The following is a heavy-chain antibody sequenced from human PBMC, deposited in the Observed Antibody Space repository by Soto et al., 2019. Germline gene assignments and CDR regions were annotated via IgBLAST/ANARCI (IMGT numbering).Heavy chain of an antibody. Sequence: ASVKVSCKASGYTFTNFGISWVRQAPGQGLEWMGWINAYNGNTNYAQMLQGRVTMTTDTSTSTAYMELRSLRSDDTAVYYCARGLTEMATLGWYYGMDVWGQGTTVTVSS. J-gene: IGHJ6*02. CDR1: GYTFTNFG. CDR2: INAYNGNT. CDR3: ARGLTEMATLGWYYGMDV. D-gene: IGHD5-12*01. V-gene: IGHV1-18*01.